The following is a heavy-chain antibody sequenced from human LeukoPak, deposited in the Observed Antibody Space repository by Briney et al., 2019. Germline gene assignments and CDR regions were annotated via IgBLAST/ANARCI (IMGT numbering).Heavy chain of an antibody. J-gene: IGHJ6*02. Sequence: SETLSLTCTASGDSINRYLWTWIRQPAGRGLEGIGRIYDSGTTDYKPSLKSRVSMSAETPKNQFSLRLSSVTAADTAVYYCAREKRQQLSRGYGMDVWGQGTTVTVSS. CDR1: GDSINRYL. CDR3: AREKRQQLSRGYGMDV. D-gene: IGHD6-13*01. V-gene: IGHV4-4*07. CDR2: IYDSGTT.